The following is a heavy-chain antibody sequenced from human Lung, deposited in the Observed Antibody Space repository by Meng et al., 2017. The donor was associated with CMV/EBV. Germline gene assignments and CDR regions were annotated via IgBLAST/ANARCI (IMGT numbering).Heavy chain of an antibody. Sequence: SGSTFSDYFLHWVRQGPGQGLEWMGWINPNTGDTNYAQGFQGRVTLTRDTSISTAFMELRRLTSDDTGVYYYGRDYSYAGSFFVFDYWGQGALVTVSS. J-gene: IGHJ4*02. D-gene: IGHD2-2*01. CDR3: GRDYSYAGSFFVFDY. V-gene: IGHV1-2*02. CDR2: INPNTGDT. CDR1: GSTFSDYF.